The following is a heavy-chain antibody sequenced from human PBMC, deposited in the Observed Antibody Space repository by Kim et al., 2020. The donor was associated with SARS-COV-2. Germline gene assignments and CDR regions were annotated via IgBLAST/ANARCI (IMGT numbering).Heavy chain of an antibody. CDR1: GYTFDTYS. Sequence: ASVKVSCKASGYTFDTYSLYWVRQAPGQRFEWMGWINGGNGNTRYSQNFQGRLTITRDTSATTAYMELSGLTFRDTAVYYCAREGSGSYNWLDPWGQGTLVTVSS. CDR3: AREGSGSYNWLDP. V-gene: IGHV1-3*01. CDR2: INGGNGNT. D-gene: IGHD3-10*01. J-gene: IGHJ5*02.